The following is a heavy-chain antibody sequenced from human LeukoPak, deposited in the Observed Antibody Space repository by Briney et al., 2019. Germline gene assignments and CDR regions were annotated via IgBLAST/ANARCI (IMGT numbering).Heavy chain of an antibody. CDR2: ISGSGGST. V-gene: IGHV3-23*01. Sequence: GGSLRLSCAASGFTFSSYAMSWVRQAPGKGLEWVSAISGSGGSTYYADSVKGRFTISRDNAKNTLYLQMNSLRVEDTAVYYCARGDRHGYFFDYWGQGTLVTVSS. CDR3: ARGDRHGYFFDY. D-gene: IGHD2-21*01. J-gene: IGHJ4*02. CDR1: GFTFSSYA.